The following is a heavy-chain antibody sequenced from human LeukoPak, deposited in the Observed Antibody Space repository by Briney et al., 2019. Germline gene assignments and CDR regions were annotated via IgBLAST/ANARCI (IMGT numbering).Heavy chain of an antibody. V-gene: IGHV4-31*03. J-gene: IGHJ6*03. D-gene: IGHD2-2*01. CDR2: IYYSGSS. CDR1: GGSITSGGYY. CDR3: ARGRGYCSSTSCLRPYYYYYDMDV. Sequence: LSDTLSLTCTVSGGSITSGGYYFSWVRQYPGKGLEWFGYIYYSGSSYYNPSLESRASMSADTSKKQFSLKLSSVTAADTAVYYCARGRGYCSSTSCLRPYYYYYDMDVWGKGTTVTVSS.